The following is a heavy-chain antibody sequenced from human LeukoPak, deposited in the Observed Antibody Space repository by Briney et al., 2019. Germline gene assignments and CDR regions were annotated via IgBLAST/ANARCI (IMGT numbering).Heavy chain of an antibody. J-gene: IGHJ3*02. Sequence: GGSLRLSCAASGFTFSSYSMNWVRQAPGKGLEWVSSISSSSSYIYYADSVKGRFTISRDNSKNTLYLQMNSLRAEDTAVYYCAKDQSGSYSPDAFDIWGQGTMVTVSS. CDR2: ISSSSSYI. V-gene: IGHV3-21*04. D-gene: IGHD1-26*01. CDR1: GFTFSSYS. CDR3: AKDQSGSYSPDAFDI.